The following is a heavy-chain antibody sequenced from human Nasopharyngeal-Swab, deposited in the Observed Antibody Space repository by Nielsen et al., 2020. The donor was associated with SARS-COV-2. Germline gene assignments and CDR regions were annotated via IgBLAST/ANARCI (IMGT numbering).Heavy chain of an antibody. CDR1: GGSFSGSY. D-gene: IGHD3-10*01. V-gene: IGHV4-34*01. Sequence: SETLSLTCAVFGGSFSGSYWTWIRQPPGRGLEWIGAINHSGTTMYIPSLKSRVTISVDTSKNQFSLNLTSVTAAYTAMYYCARGPALVIRKTLSSGFDIWGQGTMVTVSS. J-gene: IGHJ3*02. CDR3: ARGPALVIRKTLSSGFDI. CDR2: INHSGTT.